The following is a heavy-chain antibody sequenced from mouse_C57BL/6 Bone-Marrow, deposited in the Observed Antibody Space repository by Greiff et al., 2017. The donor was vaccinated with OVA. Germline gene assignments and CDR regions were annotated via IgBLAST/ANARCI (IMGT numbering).Heavy chain of an antibody. CDR1: GYAFSSSW. CDR3: ARWLIAMDY. Sequence: VQLQQSGPELVKPGATVKISCKASGYAFSSSWMNWVKQRPGKGLEWIGRIYPGDGDTNYNGKFKGKATLTADKSSSTAYMQLSSLTSEDSAVYFCARWLIAMDYWGQGTSVTVSS. V-gene: IGHV1-82*01. CDR2: IYPGDGDT. J-gene: IGHJ4*01. D-gene: IGHD2-2*01.